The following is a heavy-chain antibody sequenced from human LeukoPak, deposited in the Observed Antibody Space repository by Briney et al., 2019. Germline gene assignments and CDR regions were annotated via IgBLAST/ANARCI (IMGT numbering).Heavy chain of an antibody. Sequence: SETLSLTCTVSGGPISSYYWSWIRQPPGKGLEWIGYIYYSGSTNYNPSLKSRVTISVDTSKNQFSLKLSSVTAADTAVYYCARDRGNYWFDPWGQGTLVTVSS. CDR3: ARDRGNYWFDP. J-gene: IGHJ5*02. CDR1: GGPISSYY. V-gene: IGHV4-59*01. D-gene: IGHD4-23*01. CDR2: IYYSGST.